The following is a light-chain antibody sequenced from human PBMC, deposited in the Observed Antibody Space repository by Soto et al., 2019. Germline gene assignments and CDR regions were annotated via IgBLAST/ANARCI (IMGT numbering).Light chain of an antibody. Sequence: EIVMTQSPGTLSLSPGETATLSGRASQSVDSNYLAWYQQKPGQAPRLLVYGISTRATDIPARFSGSGSGTEFTLTISSLQSEDFGIYYCQQHSKWPITFGQGTRLEIK. CDR3: QQHSKWPIT. CDR2: GIS. V-gene: IGKV3-15*01. J-gene: IGKJ5*01. CDR1: QSVDSN.